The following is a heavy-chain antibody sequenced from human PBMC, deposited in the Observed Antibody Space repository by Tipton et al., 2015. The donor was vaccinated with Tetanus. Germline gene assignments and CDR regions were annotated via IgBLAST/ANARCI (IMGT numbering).Heavy chain of an antibody. D-gene: IGHD2-2*01. CDR3: ARGRERCRGTNCHRATDY. CDR2: ITGSGSST. V-gene: IGHV3-23*01. Sequence: SLRLSCVVSGFTFSNYAMSWVRQAPGKGLEWVSGITGSGSSTYYADSVKGRLIISRDNSKNTLYLQMSSLGAEDTAVYYCARGRERCRGTNCHRATDYWGQGTLVTVSS. CDR1: GFTFSNYA. J-gene: IGHJ4*02.